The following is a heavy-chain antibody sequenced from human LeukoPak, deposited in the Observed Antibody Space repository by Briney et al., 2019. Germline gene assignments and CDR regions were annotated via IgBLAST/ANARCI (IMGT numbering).Heavy chain of an antibody. D-gene: IGHD3-22*01. Sequence: GGSLRLSCAASGFTFSSYGMHWVRQAPAKGLEWVAVIWYDGSNKYYADSVKGRFTISRDNSKNTLYLQMNSLRAEDTVVYYCARDSGSGYYYVGWGQGTLVTVSS. J-gene: IGHJ4*02. V-gene: IGHV3-33*01. CDR2: IWYDGSNK. CDR3: ARDSGSGYYYVG. CDR1: GFTFSSYG.